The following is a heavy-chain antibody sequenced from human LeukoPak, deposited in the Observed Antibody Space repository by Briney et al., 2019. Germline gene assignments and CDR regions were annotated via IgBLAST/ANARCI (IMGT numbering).Heavy chain of an antibody. CDR2: ISGSGGST. CDR1: GFTFSSYA. CDR3: AESIAAAGTSFDY. Sequence: GGSLRLSCAASGFTFSSYAMSWVRQAPGKGLEWVSAISGSGGSTYYADSVKGRFTISRDDSKNTLYLQMNSLRAEDTAAYYCAESIAAAGTSFDYWGQGTLVTVSS. V-gene: IGHV3-23*01. J-gene: IGHJ4*02. D-gene: IGHD6-13*01.